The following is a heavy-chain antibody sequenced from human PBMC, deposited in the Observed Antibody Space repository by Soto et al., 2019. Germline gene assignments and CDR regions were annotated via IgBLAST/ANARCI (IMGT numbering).Heavy chain of an antibody. CDR2: IYYSGST. V-gene: IGHV4-39*01. D-gene: IGHD3-3*01. Sequence: TSETLSVTCTVSCGSVSSGSYYWDWIRQPPGKGLEWIGSIYYSGSTYYNPSLKSRVTISVETSKNQFSLTLRSVTAADTAVYYCARYYDFWRGYYLNWFDPWGQGTLVTVSA. CDR1: CGSVSSGSYY. CDR3: ARYYDFWRGYYLNWFDP. J-gene: IGHJ5*02.